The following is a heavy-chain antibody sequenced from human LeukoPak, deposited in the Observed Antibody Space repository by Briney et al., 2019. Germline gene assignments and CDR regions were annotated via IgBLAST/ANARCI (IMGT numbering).Heavy chain of an antibody. Sequence: GGSLRPSCAASGFTFSSYGMHWVRQAPGKGLEWVAFIRYDGSNKYYADSVKGRFTISRDNSKNTLYLQMNSLRAEDTAVYYCAKVPGGSYRYYFDYWGQGTLVTVSS. CDR1: GFTFSSYG. CDR2: IRYDGSNK. CDR3: AKVPGGSYRYYFDY. V-gene: IGHV3-30*02. J-gene: IGHJ4*02. D-gene: IGHD1-26*01.